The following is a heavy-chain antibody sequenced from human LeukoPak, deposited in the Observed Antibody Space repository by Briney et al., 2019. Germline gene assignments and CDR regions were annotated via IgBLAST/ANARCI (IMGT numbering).Heavy chain of an antibody. V-gene: IGHV3-43*01. CDR1: GFTFDDYT. CDR3: AKDSERGYSYGFGY. CDR2: ISWDGGST. D-gene: IGHD5-18*01. Sequence: GSLRLSCAASGFTFDDYTMHWVRQAPGKGLEWVSLISWDGGSTHYADSVKGQFTISRDNSKNSLYLQMNSLRTEDTALYYCAKDSERGYSYGFGYWGQGTLVTVSS. J-gene: IGHJ4*02.